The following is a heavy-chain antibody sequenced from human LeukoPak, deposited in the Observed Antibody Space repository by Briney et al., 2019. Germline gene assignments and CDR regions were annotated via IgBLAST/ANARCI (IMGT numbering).Heavy chain of an antibody. CDR1: GGSFSGYY. J-gene: IGHJ4*02. D-gene: IGHD6-19*01. Sequence: PSETLSLTCAVYGGSFSGYYWSWIRQPPGKGLEWIREINHSGSTNYNPSLKSRVTISVDTSKNQFSLKLSSVTAADTAVYYCARPPSGWPYYFDYWGQGTLVTVSS. CDR2: INHSGST. V-gene: IGHV4-34*01. CDR3: ARPPSGWPYYFDY.